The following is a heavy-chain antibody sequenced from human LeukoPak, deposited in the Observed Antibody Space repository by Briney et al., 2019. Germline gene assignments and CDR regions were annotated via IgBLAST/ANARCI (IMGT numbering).Heavy chain of an antibody. CDR1: GGTFSSYA. J-gene: IGHJ5*02. D-gene: IGHD6-19*01. Sequence: ASVKVSCKASGGTFSSYAISWVRQAPGQGVEWMGGIIPIFGTANYAQKFQGRVTITADKSTSTAYMELSSLRSEDTAVYYCARDLSPALEQWLVRGFDPWGQGTLVTVSS. V-gene: IGHV1-69*06. CDR3: ARDLSPALEQWLVRGFDP. CDR2: IIPIFGTA.